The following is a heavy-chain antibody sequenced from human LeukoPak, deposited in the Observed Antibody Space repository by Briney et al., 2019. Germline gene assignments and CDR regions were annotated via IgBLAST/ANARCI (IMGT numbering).Heavy chain of an antibody. V-gene: IGHV4-34*01. CDR3: ARGRQNDY. Sequence: SETLSLTCAVYGGSFSGYYWSWIRPPPGKGLEWIGEINHSGSTNYNPSLKSRVTISVDTSKNQFSLKLSSVTAADTAVYYCARGRQNDYWGQGTLVTVSS. CDR1: GGSFSGYY. CDR2: INHSGST. J-gene: IGHJ4*02.